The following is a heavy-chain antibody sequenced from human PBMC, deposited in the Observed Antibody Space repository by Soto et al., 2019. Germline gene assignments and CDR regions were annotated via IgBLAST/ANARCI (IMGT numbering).Heavy chain of an antibody. CDR2: IHNSGTT. CDR3: AREHIVVVPAAMEGGFYYYCMDV. V-gene: IGHV4-30-4*01. J-gene: IGHJ6*02. D-gene: IGHD2-2*01. CDR1: GGATSSGDYY. Sequence: SETLSLTCTVSGGATSSGDYYWSWIRQSPGKGLEWMGYIHNSGTTYYNPSLKSRVSISVDTSKNQFSLKLSSVTAADTAVYYCAREHIVVVPAAMEGGFYYYCMDVWGQLNTVTAPS.